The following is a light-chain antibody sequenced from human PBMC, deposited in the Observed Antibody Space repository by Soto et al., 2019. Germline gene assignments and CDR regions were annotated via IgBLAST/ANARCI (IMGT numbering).Light chain of an antibody. CDR3: LQDYQSPWT. Sequence: AIQMTQSPSTLPASVGERVTMTSRASQDIRNDLGWYQQRQGKAPKVXIYAASSLQSGVPSRGSGGGASTDFTLTISSLQPEDFETYYCLQDYQSPWTFGQGTKVDIK. CDR1: QDIRND. CDR2: AAS. V-gene: IGKV1-6*01. J-gene: IGKJ1*01.